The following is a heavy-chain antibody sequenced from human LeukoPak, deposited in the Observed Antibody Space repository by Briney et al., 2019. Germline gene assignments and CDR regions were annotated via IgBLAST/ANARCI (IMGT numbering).Heavy chain of an antibody. J-gene: IGHJ1*01. CDR3: VKDTSGASQYFQY. CDR2: ISWNSANI. Sequence: PGGSLRLSCAAFGFTFDNYAMHWVRQAPGKGLEWVSSISWNSANIAYAESVKGRFTISRDNAKNSLYLQMNSLRPEDMALYYCVKDTSGASQYFQYWGHGTVVTVSS. CDR1: GFTFDNYA. V-gene: IGHV3-9*03. D-gene: IGHD2-15*01.